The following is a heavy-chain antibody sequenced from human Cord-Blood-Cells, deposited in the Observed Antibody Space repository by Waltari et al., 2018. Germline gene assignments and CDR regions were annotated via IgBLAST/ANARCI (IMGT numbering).Heavy chain of an antibody. D-gene: IGHD1-26*01. Sequence: QVQLVQSGAEVKKPGASVKVSCKASGYTFTGYYMHWVRQAPGQGLEWMGWINHNSGGTNYAQKFQGRVTMTRDTSISTAYMELSRLRSDDTAVYYCARGLIVGASYYFDYWGQGTLVTVSS. CDR3: ARGLIVGASYYFDY. CDR2: INHNSGGT. V-gene: IGHV1-2*02. CDR1: GYTFTGYY. J-gene: IGHJ4*02.